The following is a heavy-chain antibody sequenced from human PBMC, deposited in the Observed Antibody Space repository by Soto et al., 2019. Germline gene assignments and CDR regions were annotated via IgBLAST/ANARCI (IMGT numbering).Heavy chain of an antibody. CDR2: ISSSSSTI. D-gene: IGHD3-22*01. J-gene: IGHJ6*02. Sequence: GGSLRLSCAASGFTFSSYSMNWVRQAPGKGLEWVSYISSSSSTIYYADSVKGRFTISRDNAKNSLYLQMNSLRDEDTAVYYCARDFYDSSGYYYVRVYYYYGMDVWGQGTTVTVSS. CDR1: GFTFSSYS. CDR3: ARDFYDSSGYYYVRVYYYYGMDV. V-gene: IGHV3-48*02.